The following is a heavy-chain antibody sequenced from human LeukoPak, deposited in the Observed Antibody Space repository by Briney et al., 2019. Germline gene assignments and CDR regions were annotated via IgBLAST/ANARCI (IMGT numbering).Heavy chain of an antibody. V-gene: IGHV4-4*07. CDR2: IYTSGST. CDR3: AATGYCSSTSCLNNPRPNYYMDV. Sequence: PSQTLSLTCTVSGGSISSYYWSWIRQPAGKGLEWIGRIYTSGSTNYNPSLKSRVTMSVDTSKNQFSLKLSSVTAADTAVYYCAATGYCSSTSCLNNPRPNYYMDVWGKGTTVTVSS. D-gene: IGHD2-2*01. CDR1: GGSISSYY. J-gene: IGHJ6*03.